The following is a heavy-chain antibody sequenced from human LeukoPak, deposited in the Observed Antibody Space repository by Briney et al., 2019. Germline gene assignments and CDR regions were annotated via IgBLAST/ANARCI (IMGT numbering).Heavy chain of an antibody. CDR3: AKYYYDSYEGYYFDY. J-gene: IGHJ4*02. D-gene: IGHD3-22*01. CDR1: GYTFTGSY. Sequence: GASVKVSCKASGYTFTGSYMHWVRQAPGQGLEWMGWINPNSGGTNYAQKFQGRVTMTRDTSISTAYMELSRLKSDDTAFYYCAKYYYDSYEGYYFDYWGRGTLVTVSS. CDR2: INPNSGGT. V-gene: IGHV1-2*02.